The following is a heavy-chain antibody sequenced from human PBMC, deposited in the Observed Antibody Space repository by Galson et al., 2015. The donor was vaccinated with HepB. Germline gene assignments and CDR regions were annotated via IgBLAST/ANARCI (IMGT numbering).Heavy chain of an antibody. J-gene: IGHJ4*02. Sequence: SVKVSCKASGYTFTSYAIHWVRQAPGQRLEWMGWINAGNGNTKYSQKFQGRVTITRDTSASTAYMELSSLRVDDTAVYFCTRDAGHFGSGSYFDHWGQGTPVTVSA. CDR3: TRDAGHFGSGSYFDH. CDR1: GYTFTSYA. CDR2: INAGNGNT. V-gene: IGHV1-3*01. D-gene: IGHD3-10*01.